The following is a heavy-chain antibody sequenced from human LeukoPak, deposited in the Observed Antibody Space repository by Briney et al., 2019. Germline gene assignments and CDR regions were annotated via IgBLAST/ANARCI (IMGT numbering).Heavy chain of an antibody. D-gene: IGHD3/OR15-3a*01. CDR3: ARMILREGFYFDS. CDR1: GGSISSGGYY. V-gene: IGHV4-31*03. Sequence: SQTLSLTCTVSGGSISSGGYYWSWIRQHPGKGLEWIGYIYYSGSTYYKPSFKSRATISLDTSKNLLSLNVTSVTAADAAVYYCARMILREGFYFDSWGQGTLVTVSS. J-gene: IGHJ4*02. CDR2: IYYSGST.